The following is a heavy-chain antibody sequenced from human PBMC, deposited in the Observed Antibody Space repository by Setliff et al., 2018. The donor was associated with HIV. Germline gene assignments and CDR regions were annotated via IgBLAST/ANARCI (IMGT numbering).Heavy chain of an antibody. CDR3: ARGTTLNVVPDAFDT. Sequence: KPSETLSLTCTVTGYSISSGYYWAWIRQPPGKGLEWIGYIYHAGNTYYNPSLKSRVTISVDTSKNQISLRLNSLTAADTAVYYCARGTTLNVVPDAFDTWGQGTMVTVSS. J-gene: IGHJ3*02. D-gene: IGHD4-17*01. V-gene: IGHV4-38-2*02. CDR1: GYSISSGYY. CDR2: IYHAGNT.